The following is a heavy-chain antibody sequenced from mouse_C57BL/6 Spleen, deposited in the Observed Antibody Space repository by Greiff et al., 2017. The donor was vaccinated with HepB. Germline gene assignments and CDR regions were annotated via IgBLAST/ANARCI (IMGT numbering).Heavy chain of an antibody. Sequence: QVHVKQSGAELVRPGASVTLSCKASGYTFTDYEMHWVKQTPVHGLEWIGAIDPETGGTAYNQKFKGKAILTADKSSSTAYMELRSLTSEDSAVYYCTRGYYYGSSNWYFDVWGTGTTVTVSS. J-gene: IGHJ1*03. D-gene: IGHD1-1*01. CDR3: TRGYYYGSSNWYFDV. CDR1: GYTFTDYE. CDR2: IDPETGGT. V-gene: IGHV1-15*01.